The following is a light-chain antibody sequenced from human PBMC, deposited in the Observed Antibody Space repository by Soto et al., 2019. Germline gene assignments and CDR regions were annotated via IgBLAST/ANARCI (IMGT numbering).Light chain of an antibody. CDR3: SSHTITNTRV. CDR1: ISDVGTYDY. Sequence: QSALTQPASVSGSPGQSMAISCTGTISDVGTYDYVSWYQQHPNRAPKLMIYEVRNRPSGVSNRFSGSKSVNTATLTISGLQAEDEADYYCSSHTITNTRVFGTGTKVTVL. CDR2: EVR. J-gene: IGLJ1*01. V-gene: IGLV2-14*03.